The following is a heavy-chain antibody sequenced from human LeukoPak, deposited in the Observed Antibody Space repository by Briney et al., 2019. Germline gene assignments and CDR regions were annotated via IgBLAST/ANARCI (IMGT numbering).Heavy chain of an antibody. J-gene: IGHJ4*02. V-gene: IGHV4-4*02. D-gene: IGHD2-15*01. CDR2: IYQSGST. Sequence: PSETLSLTCDVSGGSISGSHWWSWVRQPPGKGLEWIGEIYQSGSTHYSPSLQSRVTISVDNSKNQVSLNLSSVTAADTAVYYCARGDIVVVAVDYWGQGSLVTVSS. CDR1: GGSISGSHW. CDR3: ARGDIVVVAVDY.